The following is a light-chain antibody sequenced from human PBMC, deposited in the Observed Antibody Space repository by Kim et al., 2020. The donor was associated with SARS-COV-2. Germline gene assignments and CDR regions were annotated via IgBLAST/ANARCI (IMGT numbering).Light chain of an antibody. CDR3: YSAADNNWL. J-gene: IGLJ3*02. CDR1: VLAKRY. V-gene: IGLV3-27*01. Sequence: SYELTQPSSVSMSPGQTARITCSGDVLAKRYARWFQQKPGQAPLLVIYKDSKRPSGIPERFSGSSSGTTVTLTISGAQVEDEADYYCYSAADNNWLFGGGTQLTVL. CDR2: KDS.